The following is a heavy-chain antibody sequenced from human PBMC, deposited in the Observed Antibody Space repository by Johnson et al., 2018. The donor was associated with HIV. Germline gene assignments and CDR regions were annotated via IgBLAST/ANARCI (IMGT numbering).Heavy chain of an antibody. CDR1: GFTFSDYY. Sequence: QVQLVESGGGVVQPGGSLRLSCAASGFTFSDYYMSWIRQAPGKGLEWVSYISSSGSTIYYADSVKGRFTISRDNAKNSLYLQMNSLRAEDTAVYYCARDRTVWQLGRPGGAFDIWGQGTMVTVSS. V-gene: IGHV3-11*04. CDR2: ISSSGSTI. J-gene: IGHJ3*02. D-gene: IGHD6-6*01. CDR3: ARDRTVWQLGRPGGAFDI.